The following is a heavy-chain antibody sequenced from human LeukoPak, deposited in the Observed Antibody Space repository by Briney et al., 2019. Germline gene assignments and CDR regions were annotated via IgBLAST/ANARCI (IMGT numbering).Heavy chain of an antibody. CDR3: ARAMVRGIVGWAPFELSNWFDP. Sequence: PSETLSLTCTVSGGSISSYYWSWIRLPAGKGLEWIGRIHTTGRTKYNPSLKSRVTMSVDTSKNQFSLKLNSVTAADTAVYYCARAMVRGIVGWAPFELSNWFDPWGQGTLVTVSS. D-gene: IGHD3-10*01. J-gene: IGHJ5*02. CDR1: GGSISSYY. V-gene: IGHV4-4*07. CDR2: IHTTGRT.